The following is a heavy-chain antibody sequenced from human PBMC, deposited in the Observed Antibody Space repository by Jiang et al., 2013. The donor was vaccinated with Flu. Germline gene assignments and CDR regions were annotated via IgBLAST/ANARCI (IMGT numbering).Heavy chain of an antibody. Sequence: QTLSLTCAISGDSVSSNSAAWNWIRQSPSRGLEWLGRTYYRSKWYNDYAVSVKSRITINPDTSKNQFSLQLNSVTPEDTAVYYCARVSVDRAVVPNDAFDIWGQGTSGHRLF. CDR1: GDSVSSNSAA. V-gene: IGHV6-1*01. CDR3: ARVSVDRAVVPNDAFDI. D-gene: IGHD5/OR15-5a*01. CDR2: TYYRSKWYN. J-gene: IGHJ3*02.